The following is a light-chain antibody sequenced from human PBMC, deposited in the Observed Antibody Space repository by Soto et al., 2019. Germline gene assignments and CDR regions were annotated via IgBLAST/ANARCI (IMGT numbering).Light chain of an antibody. CDR1: QSVSSNY. J-gene: IGKJ1*01. Sequence: EIVLTQSPGTLSLSPGERATLSCRASQSVSSNYLAWYQQKPGQAPRLLIYGVSSRATGIPDRFSGSGSGTDFTLTISRPEPEDFAVYYCQQYGNSPCTFGQGTKVEIK. CDR3: QQYGNSPCT. V-gene: IGKV3-20*01. CDR2: GVS.